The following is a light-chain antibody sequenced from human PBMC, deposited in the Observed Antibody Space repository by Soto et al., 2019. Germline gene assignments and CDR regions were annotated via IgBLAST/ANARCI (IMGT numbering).Light chain of an antibody. J-gene: IGKJ1*01. Sequence: DIQMTQSPSTLSASVGDRVTITCRASQTISNYLTWYQQRPGKAPKLLIYRSSILQNGVPSRFSGSGCGTAFTLTISSLQHDDFAPYYCQQYYIYATFGQGTRVEI. V-gene: IGKV1-5*03. CDR2: RSS. CDR3: QQYYIYAT. CDR1: QTISNY.